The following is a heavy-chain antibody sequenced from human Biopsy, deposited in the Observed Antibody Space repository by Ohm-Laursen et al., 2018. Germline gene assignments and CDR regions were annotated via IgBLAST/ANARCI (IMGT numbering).Heavy chain of an antibody. Sequence: SETLSLTCTVSGDSISTSTTYYWAWLRQPPGKGLEWIGSIYNSETTSYNPSLKSRVAISVDTSTNQSSLKVASGTAADPALYYCARHPTGFWFDPWGQGTLVTVSS. CDR3: ARHPTGFWFDP. CDR2: IYNSETT. J-gene: IGHJ5*02. V-gene: IGHV4-39*01. CDR1: GDSISTSTTYY.